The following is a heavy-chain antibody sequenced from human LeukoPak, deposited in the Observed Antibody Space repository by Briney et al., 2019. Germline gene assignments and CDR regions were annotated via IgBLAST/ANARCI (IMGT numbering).Heavy chain of an antibody. V-gene: IGHV3-7*04. CDR2: IKQDGSET. CDR1: AITLSDSW. J-gene: IGHJ4*02. D-gene: IGHD5/OR15-5a*01. Sequence: GGSLRLSCTASAITLSDSWMSWVRQAPGKGLEWVAKIKQDGSETNYVDSVKGRFTISRDNAKNSVFLQMGSLRGDDTAIYYCARHLAGDSLYRHFDYWGQGTLVTVSS. CDR3: ARHLAGDSLYRHFDY.